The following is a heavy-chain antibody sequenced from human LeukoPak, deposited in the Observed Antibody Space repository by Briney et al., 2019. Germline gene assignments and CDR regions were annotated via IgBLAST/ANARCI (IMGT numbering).Heavy chain of an antibody. Sequence: SETLSLTCALSGGSISSSNWWSWVRQPPGKGLEWIGDIYHSGSTNYNPSLKSRVTISVDTSKNQFSLKLSSVTAADTAVYYCARNSCPSGSCYDNRGYFDYWGQGTLVTVSS. D-gene: IGHD2-15*01. CDR1: GGSISSSNW. J-gene: IGHJ4*02. CDR2: IYHSGST. V-gene: IGHV4-4*02. CDR3: ARNSCPSGSCYDNRGYFDY.